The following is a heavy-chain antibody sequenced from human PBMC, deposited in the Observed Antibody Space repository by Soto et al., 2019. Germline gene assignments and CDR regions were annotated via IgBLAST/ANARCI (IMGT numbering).Heavy chain of an antibody. D-gene: IGHD4-17*01. J-gene: IGHJ6*02. CDR3: PGRHGRNAYYYGMDV. Sequence: PSETLSLTWTVSGGSISSGGYYWSWIRQHPGKGLEWIGYIYYSGSTYYNPSLKSRVTISVDTSKNQFSRKLSYVTAADTAVYYSPGRHGRNAYYYGMDVWRQGTTVTVSS. CDR2: IYYSGST. CDR1: GGSISSGGYY. V-gene: IGHV4-31*02.